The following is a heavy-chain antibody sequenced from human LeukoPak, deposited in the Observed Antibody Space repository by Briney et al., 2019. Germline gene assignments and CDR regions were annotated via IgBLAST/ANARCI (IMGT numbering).Heavy chain of an antibody. Sequence: PGGSLRLSCAASGFSFSSNWMSWVRQAPGKGLEWVANINQDGNEKYYVDSVKGRFTISRDNAKNSLYLQMNSLRAEDTAVYYCARGRWLNPWGQGTLVTVSS. J-gene: IGHJ5*02. V-gene: IGHV3-7*01. CDR1: GFSFSSNW. CDR2: INQDGNEK. CDR3: ARGRWLNP.